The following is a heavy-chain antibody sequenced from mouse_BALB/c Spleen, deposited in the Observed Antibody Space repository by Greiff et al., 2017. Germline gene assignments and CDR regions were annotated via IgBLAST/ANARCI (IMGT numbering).Heavy chain of an antibody. V-gene: IGHV5-6-2*01. CDR2: INSNGGST. D-gene: IGHD4-1*01. J-gene: IGHJ2*01. CDR3: ARQENWSYYFDY. CDR1: GFTFSSYY. Sequence: EVNVVESGGGLVKLGGSLKLSCAASGFTFSSYYMSWVRQTPEKRLELVAAINSNGGSTYYPDTVKGRFTISRDNAKNTLYLQMSSLKSEDTALYYCARQENWSYYFDYWGQGTTLTVSS.